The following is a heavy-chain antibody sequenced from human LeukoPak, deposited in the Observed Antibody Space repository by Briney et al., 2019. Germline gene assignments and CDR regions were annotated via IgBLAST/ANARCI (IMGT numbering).Heavy chain of an antibody. J-gene: IGHJ4*02. CDR3: AKGSRAAGYYFDY. CDR2: ISGSGGTA. D-gene: IGHD6-25*01. V-gene: IGHV3-23*01. Sequence: PGGSLRLSRAASGFTFSIYAMSWVRQAPGKGLGWVSAISGSGGTAYYADSVKGRFTISRDNSENTLSLQMNSLRAEDTAVYYCAKGSRAAGYYFDYWGQGTLVTVSS. CDR1: GFTFSIYA.